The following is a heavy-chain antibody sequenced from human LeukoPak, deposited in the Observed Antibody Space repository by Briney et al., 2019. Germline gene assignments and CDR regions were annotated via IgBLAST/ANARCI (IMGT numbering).Heavy chain of an antibody. V-gene: IGHV3-21*01. D-gene: IGHD5/OR15-5a*01. CDR1: GFTFSDYS. J-gene: IGHJ6*02. CDR2: ISSSSDYI. CDR3: ARSRSVSNYKGMDV. Sequence: GGSLRLSYPASGFTFSDYSMSWVRQAPGKGLEWVSSISSSSDYIYYADSVKGRFTISRDNARNSLYLQMNSLRAEDTAVYYCARSRSVSNYKGMDVWGQGTTVTVSS.